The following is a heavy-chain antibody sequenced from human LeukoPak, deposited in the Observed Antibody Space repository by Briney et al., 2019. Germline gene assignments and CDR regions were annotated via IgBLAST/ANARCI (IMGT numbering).Heavy chain of an antibody. Sequence: GGSLRLSCAASGFTFSSYAMHWVRQAPGKGLEWVAVISYDGSNKYYADSVKGRFTISRDNAKNSLYLQMNSLRAEDTAVYYCARVRQWLVDFGYWGQGTLVTVSS. CDR3: ARVRQWLVDFGY. D-gene: IGHD6-19*01. V-gene: IGHV3-30-3*01. CDR2: ISYDGSNK. J-gene: IGHJ4*02. CDR1: GFTFSSYA.